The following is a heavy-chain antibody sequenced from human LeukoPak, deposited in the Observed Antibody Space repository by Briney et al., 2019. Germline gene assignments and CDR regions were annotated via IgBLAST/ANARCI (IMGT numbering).Heavy chain of an antibody. J-gene: IGHJ3*02. CDR3: ARAASGGSYYGSGSYLSRQAIAFDI. Sequence: SVTVSCKASGGTFSSYAISWVRQAPGQGLEWMGGIIPIFGTANYAQKFQGRVTITADESTSTAYMELSSLRSEDTAVYYCARAASGGSYYGSGSYLSRQAIAFDIWGQGTMVTVSS. CDR1: GGTFSSYA. D-gene: IGHD3-10*01. V-gene: IGHV1-69*13. CDR2: IIPIFGTA.